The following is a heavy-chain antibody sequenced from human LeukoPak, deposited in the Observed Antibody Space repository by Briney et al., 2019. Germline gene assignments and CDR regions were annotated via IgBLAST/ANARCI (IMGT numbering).Heavy chain of an antibody. Sequence: GESLKIPCKGSGYSFISYWIGWVRQMPGKGLEWMGIIYPGDSDTRYSPSFQGQVTISADKSTSTAYLQWSSLKASDTAIYYCARRIVRGVINWFDPWGQGTLVTVSS. CDR2: IYPGDSDT. J-gene: IGHJ5*02. V-gene: IGHV5-51*01. CDR1: GYSFISYW. CDR3: ARRIVRGVINWFDP. D-gene: IGHD3-10*01.